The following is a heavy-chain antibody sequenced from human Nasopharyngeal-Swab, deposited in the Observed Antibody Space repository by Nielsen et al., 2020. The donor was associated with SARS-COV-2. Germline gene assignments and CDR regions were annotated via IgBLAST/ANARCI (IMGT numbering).Heavy chain of an antibody. CDR3: ARDFLGDCSGGSCYSNGMDV. J-gene: IGHJ6*02. Sequence: ASVKVSCKASGYTFTSYDINWVRQATGQGLEWMVWMNPNSGNTGYAQKFQGRVTMTRNTSISTAYMVLSSLRSEDTAVYYCARDFLGDCSGGSCYSNGMDVWGQGTTVTVSS. D-gene: IGHD2-15*01. CDR2: MNPNSGNT. V-gene: IGHV1-8*01. CDR1: GYTFTSYD.